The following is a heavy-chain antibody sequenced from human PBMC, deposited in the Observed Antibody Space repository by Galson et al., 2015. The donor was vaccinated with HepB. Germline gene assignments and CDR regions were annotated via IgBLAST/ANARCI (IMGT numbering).Heavy chain of an antibody. V-gene: IGHV4-34*01. D-gene: IGHD2-2*01. J-gene: IGHJ4*02. CDR3: ARGGGYRGGTNCYNDY. CDR2: VNHSGNV. CDR1: GGSFSNYY. Sequence: SETLSLTCAVYGGSFSNYYWTWIRQPPGKGLEWIGEVNHSGNVKYNPSLKNRVTISPDTSKNQFSLILTSVTAADTAVYYCARGGGYRGGTNCYNDYWGRGTLVTVSS.